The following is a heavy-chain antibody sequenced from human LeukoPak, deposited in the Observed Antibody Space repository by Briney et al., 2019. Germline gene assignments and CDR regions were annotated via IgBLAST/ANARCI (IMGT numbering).Heavy chain of an antibody. CDR3: ARSQSDFWTGNSGIFDY. Sequence: SGTLSLTCAVSGGSISSSNWWSWVRQPPGKGPEWIGEIYHSGSTNYNPSLKSRVTISVDKSKNQFSLKLSSVTAADTAVYYCARSQSDFWTGNSGIFDYWGQGTLVTVSS. J-gene: IGHJ4*02. CDR2: IYHSGST. CDR1: GGSISSSNW. V-gene: IGHV4-4*02. D-gene: IGHD3/OR15-3a*01.